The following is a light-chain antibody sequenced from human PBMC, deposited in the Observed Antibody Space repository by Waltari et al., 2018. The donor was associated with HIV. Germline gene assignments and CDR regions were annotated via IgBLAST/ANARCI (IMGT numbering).Light chain of an antibody. CDR1: SSNLGSNY. J-gene: IGLJ3*02. CDR2: RNN. V-gene: IGLV1-47*01. CDR3: AAWDDSLSGQV. Sequence: QSVLTQPPSASGTPGQRVTISCSGSSSNLGSNYVYWYQQLPGTTPKLLIYRNNQRPSGGPCRFSGSKSGTSASLAISGLRSEDEADYYCAAWDDSLSGQVFGGGTKLTVL.